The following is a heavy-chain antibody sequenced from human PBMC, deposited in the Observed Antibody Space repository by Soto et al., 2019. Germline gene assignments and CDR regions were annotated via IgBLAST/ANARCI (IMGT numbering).Heavy chain of an antibody. CDR3: ARVFYCSGGSCQGFNWFDP. D-gene: IGHD2-15*01. CDR2: INHSGST. CDR1: GGSFSGYY. J-gene: IGHJ5*02. V-gene: IGHV4-34*01. Sequence: PSETLSLTCAVYGGSFSGYYWSWIRQPPGKGLEWIGEINHSGSTNYNPSLKSRVTISVDTSKNQFSLKLSSVTAADTAVYYCARVFYCSGGSCQGFNWFDPWGQGTLVTVSS.